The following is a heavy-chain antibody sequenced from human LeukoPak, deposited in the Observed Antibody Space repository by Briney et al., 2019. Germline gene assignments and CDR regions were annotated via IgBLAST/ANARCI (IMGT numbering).Heavy chain of an antibody. Sequence: GESLKISCKGSGYSFTSYWIGWVRQMPGKGLEWMGIIYPGDSDTRYTPSFQGQVTISADKSISTAYLQWSSLKASDTAMYYCARHLEYSSSSAYYYYMDVWGKGTTVTVSS. CDR1: GYSFTSYW. CDR2: IYPGDSDT. J-gene: IGHJ6*03. D-gene: IGHD6-6*01. V-gene: IGHV5-51*01. CDR3: ARHLEYSSSSAYYYYMDV.